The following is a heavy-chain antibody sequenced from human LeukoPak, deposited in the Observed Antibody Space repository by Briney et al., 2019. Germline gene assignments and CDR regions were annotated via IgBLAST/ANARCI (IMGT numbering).Heavy chain of an antibody. V-gene: IGHV3-30*02. CDR2: IRYDGSNK. J-gene: IGHJ4*02. CDR3: AKDHLAARSYYFDY. CDR1: RFTFSSYG. Sequence: GGSLRLSCAASRFTFSSYGMHWVRQAPGKGLEWVAFIRYDGSNKYYADSVKGRFTISRDNSKNTLYLQMNSLRAEDTAVYYCAKDHLAARSYYFDYWGQGTLVTVSS. D-gene: IGHD6-6*01.